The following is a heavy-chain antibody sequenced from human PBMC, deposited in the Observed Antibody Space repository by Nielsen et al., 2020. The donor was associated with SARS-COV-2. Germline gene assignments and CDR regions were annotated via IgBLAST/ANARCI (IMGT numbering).Heavy chain of an antibody. CDR1: GYTFSTSY. CDR3: ARDTGNWYMDV. D-gene: IGHD6-13*01. V-gene: IGHV1-3*01. Sequence: ASVKVSCKASGYTFSTSYMHWVRQAPGQRLEWMGWMSAADGRTTYSQKFQGRVTTTRDTSATTVYLELSSLTSEGTAVYYCARDTGNWYMDVWGKGTTVTVSS. CDR2: MSAADGRT. J-gene: IGHJ6*04.